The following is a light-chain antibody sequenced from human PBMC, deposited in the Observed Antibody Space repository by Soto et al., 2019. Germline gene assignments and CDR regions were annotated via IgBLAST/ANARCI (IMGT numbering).Light chain of an antibody. CDR2: DAS. Sequence: EIVLTQSPATLSLSPGEIATLSCRASQSVSSYLAWYQQKPGQAPRLLIYDASNRATGIPARFSGSGSGTDSILTISSLEPEDFAVYYCQQRSNWWTFGQGTKVEIK. CDR3: QQRSNWWT. J-gene: IGKJ1*01. V-gene: IGKV3-11*01. CDR1: QSVSSY.